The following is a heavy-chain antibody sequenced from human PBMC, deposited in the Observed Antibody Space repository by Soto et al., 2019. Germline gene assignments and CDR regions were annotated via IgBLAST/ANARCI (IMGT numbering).Heavy chain of an antibody. CDR2: IIPILGIA. CDR1: GGTFSSYA. Sequence: ASVKVSCKASGGTFSSYAISWVRQAPGQGLEWMGGIIPILGIANYAQKFQGSVTITADKSTSTAYMELSSLRSEDTAVYYCARGIAATGTTSFYYFYGMDVWGQGSTVTVSS. D-gene: IGHD6-13*01. V-gene: IGHV1-69*10. CDR3: ARGIAATGTTSFYYFYGMDV. J-gene: IGHJ6*02.